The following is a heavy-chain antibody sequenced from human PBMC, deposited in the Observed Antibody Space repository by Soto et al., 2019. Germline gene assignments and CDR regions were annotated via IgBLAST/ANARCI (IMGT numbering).Heavy chain of an antibody. V-gene: IGHV3-30-3*01. Sequence: GALRLSCAASGFTFSSYAMHWVRQAPGKGLEWVAVISYDGSNKYYADSVKGRFTISRDNSKNTLYLQMNSLRAEDTAVYYCAGGTIFGVVIQDYWGQGTLVTVSS. J-gene: IGHJ4*02. CDR1: GFTFSSYA. D-gene: IGHD3-3*01. CDR3: AGGTIFGVVIQDY. CDR2: ISYDGSNK.